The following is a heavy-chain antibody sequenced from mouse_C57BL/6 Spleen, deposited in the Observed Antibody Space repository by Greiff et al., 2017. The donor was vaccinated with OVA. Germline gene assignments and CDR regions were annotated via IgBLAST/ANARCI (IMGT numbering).Heavy chain of an antibody. D-gene: IGHD2-2*01. CDR3: AREMMVTTGRFAY. Sequence: QVQLQQPGAELVKPGASVKLSCKASGYTFTSYWMQWVKQRPGQGLEWIGEIDPSDSYTNYNQKFKGKATLTVDTSSSTAYMQLSSLTSEDSAVYYCAREMMVTTGRFAYWGQGTLVTVSA. V-gene: IGHV1-50*01. J-gene: IGHJ3*01. CDR2: IDPSDSYT. CDR1: GYTFTSYW.